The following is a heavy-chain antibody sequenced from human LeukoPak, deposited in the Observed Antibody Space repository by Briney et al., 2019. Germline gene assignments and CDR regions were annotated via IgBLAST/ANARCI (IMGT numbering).Heavy chain of an antibody. V-gene: IGHV1-18*04. D-gene: IGHD6-19*01. CDR1: GYTFTSYS. Sequence: ASVKVSCKASGYTFTSYSTSWVRQAPGQGLEWMGWISAYNGNTNYAQKLQGRVTMTTDTSTSTAYMELRSLRSDDTAVYYCARPIAVAGTLYFDYWGQGTLVTVSS. J-gene: IGHJ4*02. CDR2: ISAYNGNT. CDR3: ARPIAVAGTLYFDY.